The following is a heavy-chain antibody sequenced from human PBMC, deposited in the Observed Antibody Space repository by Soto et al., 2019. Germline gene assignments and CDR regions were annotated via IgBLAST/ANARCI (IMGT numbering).Heavy chain of an antibody. CDR2: IIPIFGTA. Sequence: SVKVSCKASGGTFSSYAISWVRQAPGQGLEWMGGIIPIFGTANYAQQFQGRVTITADESPSTAYMELSSLRSEDTAVYYCARSITIFGVVGTAGYGMDVWGQGTTVTVSS. V-gene: IGHV1-69*13. J-gene: IGHJ6*02. CDR1: GGTFSSYA. D-gene: IGHD3-3*01. CDR3: ARSITIFGVVGTAGYGMDV.